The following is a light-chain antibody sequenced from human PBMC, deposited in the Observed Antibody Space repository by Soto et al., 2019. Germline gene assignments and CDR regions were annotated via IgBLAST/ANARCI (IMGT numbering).Light chain of an antibody. V-gene: IGLV1-47*01. CDR1: SSNIGSKY. CDR3: AAWDDSLSSPV. J-gene: IGLJ2*01. Sequence: QSVLTQPPSASGTPGQRVTISCSGSSSNIGSKYVYWYQQLPGTAPKLLMYRNNKRPSGVPDRFSGSKSGTSASLGISGLRSEDEADYHCAAWDDSLSSPVFGGGTQLTVL. CDR2: RNN.